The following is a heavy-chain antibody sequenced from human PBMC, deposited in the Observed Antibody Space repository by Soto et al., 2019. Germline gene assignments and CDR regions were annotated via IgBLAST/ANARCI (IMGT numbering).Heavy chain of an antibody. Sequence: QVQLQESGPGLVKPSETLSLTCNVSGVSITSYYWTWIRQPPGKGLEWIGYKFYSGSSNYNPTLKSRVTISVDTSKTQFSLQLTSVTAADPAVYYCARGLPGCTNGVCYIHWFDPWGQGTLVTVSS. D-gene: IGHD2-8*01. CDR3: ARGLPGCTNGVCYIHWFDP. CDR2: KFYSGSS. V-gene: IGHV4-59*01. J-gene: IGHJ5*02. CDR1: GVSITSYY.